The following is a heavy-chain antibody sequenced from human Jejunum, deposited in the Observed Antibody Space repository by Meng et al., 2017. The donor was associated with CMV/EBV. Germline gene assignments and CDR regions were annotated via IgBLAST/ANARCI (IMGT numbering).Heavy chain of an antibody. V-gene: IGHV3-23*01. J-gene: IGHJ4*02. CDR2: IGASGGST. CDR1: RFTFRNYA. CDR3: ARGAPWTDYDY. D-gene: IGHD3/OR15-3a*01. Sequence: CAAPRFTFRNYAMGWVRQTPGKGLEWVSGIGASGGSTYYADSVKGRFTISRDNINNILYLQMHSLRADDTAVYYCARGAPWTDYDYWGQGTLVTVSS.